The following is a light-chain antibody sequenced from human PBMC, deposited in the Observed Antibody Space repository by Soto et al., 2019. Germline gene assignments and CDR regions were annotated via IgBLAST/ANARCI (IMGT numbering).Light chain of an antibody. CDR3: SSYTSISTWV. J-gene: IGLJ3*02. Sequence: QSVLTQPASVSGSPGQSITISCTGTSSDIGTYNYVSWYQHHPGKAPKLMIYDVSNWPSGVSDRFSGSKSGNTASLTISGLQAEDEADYYCSSYTSISTWVFGGGTKLTVL. V-gene: IGLV2-14*01. CDR1: SSDIGTYNY. CDR2: DVS.